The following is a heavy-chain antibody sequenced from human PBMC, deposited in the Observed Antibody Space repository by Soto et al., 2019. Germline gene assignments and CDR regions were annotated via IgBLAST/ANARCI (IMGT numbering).Heavy chain of an antibody. D-gene: IGHD2-8*01. CDR1: GGSISGYY. V-gene: IGHV4-59*01. CDR2: MYNTGST. J-gene: IGHJ6*02. Sequence: PSETLSLTCTVSGGSISGYYWSWIRQPPGKGQEWIGYMYNTGSTVYNPSFKSRVTISVDTSKNQFSLKLNSVAAADTGGEYLARGRGSDILSYPTYYYYGMDVWGQGTTVTVSS. CDR3: ARGRGSDILSYPTYYYYGMDV.